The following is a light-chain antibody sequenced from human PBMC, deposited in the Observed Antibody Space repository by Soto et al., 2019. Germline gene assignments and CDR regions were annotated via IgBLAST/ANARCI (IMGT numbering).Light chain of an antibody. V-gene: IGKV3-20*01. Sequence: EIVLTQSPGTLSLSPGERATLSCRASQSVGSRYLAWYQQKPGQAPRLLIYGTSSRATGIPDRFSGSGSGTDFTLTISRLEPEDFEVYYCQQYRSSPLTFGGGTKVDIK. CDR1: QSVGSRY. CDR3: QQYRSSPLT. CDR2: GTS. J-gene: IGKJ4*01.